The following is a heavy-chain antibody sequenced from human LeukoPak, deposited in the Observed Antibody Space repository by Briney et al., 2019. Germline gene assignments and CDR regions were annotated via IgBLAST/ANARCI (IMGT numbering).Heavy chain of an antibody. Sequence: PGESLKISCKGSGYSFNSYWIGWVRQMPGKGLEWMGIIYPGDSDTRYSPSFQGQVTISADKSISTAYLQWSSLKASDTAMYYCARRFFKVDYYDSSGYYSLFDYWGQGTLVTVSS. CDR2: IYPGDSDT. V-gene: IGHV5-51*03. CDR3: ARRFFKVDYYDSSGYYSLFDY. CDR1: GYSFNSYW. D-gene: IGHD3-22*01. J-gene: IGHJ4*02.